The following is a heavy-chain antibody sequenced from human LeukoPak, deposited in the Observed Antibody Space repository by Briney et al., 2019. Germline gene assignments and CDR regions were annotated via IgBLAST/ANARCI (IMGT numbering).Heavy chain of an antibody. J-gene: IGHJ4*02. CDR2: IYYSGST. D-gene: IGHD5-12*01. CDR3: AKVDSYSGHDGTPFEN. CDR1: GGPISSYY. Sequence: PSETLSLTCTVSGGPISSYYWSWIRQPPGKGLEWIGYIYYSGSTNYNPSLKSRVTISVDTSKNTVFLQMNSLRAEDTGFYYCAKVDSYSGHDGTPFENWGQGILVTVSS. V-gene: IGHV4-59*12.